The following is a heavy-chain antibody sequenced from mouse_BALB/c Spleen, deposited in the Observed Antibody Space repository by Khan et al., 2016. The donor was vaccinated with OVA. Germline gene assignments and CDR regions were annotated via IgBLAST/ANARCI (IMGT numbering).Heavy chain of an antibody. CDR3: ATQNYYGYALDY. CDR2: ISYSGST. D-gene: IGHD1-1*01. Sequence: EVQLQESGPGLVKPSQSLSLTCTVTGYSITSNYAWSWLRQFPGNKLEWMGYISYSGSTNSNPSIKSRHSVTRDTSENQFFLTSNSVTPADTATYYWATQNYYGYALDYWGQGTSVTVSA. V-gene: IGHV3-2*02. J-gene: IGHJ4*01. CDR1: GYSITSNYA.